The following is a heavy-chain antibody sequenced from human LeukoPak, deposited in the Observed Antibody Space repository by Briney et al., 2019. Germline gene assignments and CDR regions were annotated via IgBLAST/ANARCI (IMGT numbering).Heavy chain of an antibody. CDR3: AKATRRRHIVVVTAILAPDY. CDR2: ISGSGGNT. V-gene: IGHV3-23*01. J-gene: IGHJ4*02. D-gene: IGHD2-21*02. Sequence: HSGGSLRLSCAPSGFTFSSYAMSWVRQAPGKGLEWVSAISGSGGNTHYADSVKGRFTISRDNSKNTLYLQMNSLRAEDTAVYYCAKATRRRHIVVVTAILAPDYWGQGTLVTVSS. CDR1: GFTFSSYA.